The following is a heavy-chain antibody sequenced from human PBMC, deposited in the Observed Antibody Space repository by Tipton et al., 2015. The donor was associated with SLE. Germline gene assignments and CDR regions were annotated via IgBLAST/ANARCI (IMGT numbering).Heavy chain of an antibody. CDR2: IYYSGSI. D-gene: IGHD3-16*02. J-gene: IGHJ3*02. CDR3: AISRGSIITFGGVIPSGAFDI. V-gene: IGHV4-59*01. Sequence: TLSLTCTVSGGSISSYYWSWIRQPPGKGLEWIGYIYYSGSISYNPSLKSRVTISVDTSKNQFSLKLSSVTAADTAVYYCAISRGSIITFGGVIPSGAFDIWGQGTMVTVSS. CDR1: GGSISSYY.